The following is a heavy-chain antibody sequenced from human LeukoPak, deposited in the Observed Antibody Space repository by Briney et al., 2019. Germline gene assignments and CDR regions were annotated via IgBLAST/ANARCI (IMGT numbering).Heavy chain of an antibody. Sequence: SVKVSCKASGGTFSSYAISWVRQAPGQGLEWMGRIIPILGIANYAQKLQGRVTITADKSTSTAYMEPSSLRSEDTAVYYCARDPDTAYFDYWGQGTLVTVSS. V-gene: IGHV1-69*04. J-gene: IGHJ4*02. CDR2: IIPILGIA. CDR1: GGTFSSYA. CDR3: ARDPDTAYFDY. D-gene: IGHD5-18*01.